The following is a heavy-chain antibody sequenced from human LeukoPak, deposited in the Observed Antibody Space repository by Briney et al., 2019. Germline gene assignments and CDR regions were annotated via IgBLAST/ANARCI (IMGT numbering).Heavy chain of an antibody. D-gene: IGHD4-23*01. CDR3: ARRAPYSGNSAFGSFDY. CDR1: GGSISSYY. V-gene: IGHV4-39*01. J-gene: IGHJ4*02. CDR2: IYYSGST. Sequence: SETLSLTCTVSGGSISSYYWGWIRQPPGKGLEWIGSIYYSGSTYYNPSLKSRVTISVDTSKNQFSLKLSSVTAADTAVYYCARRAPYSGNSAFGSFDYWGQGTLVTVSS.